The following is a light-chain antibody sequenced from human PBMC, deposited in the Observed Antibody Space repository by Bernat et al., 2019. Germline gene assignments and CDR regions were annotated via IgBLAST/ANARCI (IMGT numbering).Light chain of an antibody. CDR3: QQYNSYSP. CDR2: KAS. CDR1: QSISSW. J-gene: IGKJ2*01. V-gene: IGKV1-5*03. Sequence: DIQMTQSPSTLSASVGDRVTITCRASQSISSWLAWYQQKPGKAPKLLIYKASSLESGVQSRFSDSGSGTEFTLTISSLQPDDFATYYCQQYNSYSPFGQGTKLEIK.